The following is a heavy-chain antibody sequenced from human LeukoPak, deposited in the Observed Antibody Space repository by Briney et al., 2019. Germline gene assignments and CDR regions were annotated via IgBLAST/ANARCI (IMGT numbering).Heavy chain of an antibody. J-gene: IGHJ5*02. Sequence: GGSLRLSCAASGFTFSSYGMHWVRQAPGKGLEWVAVIWYDGSNKYYADSVKGRFTISRDNAKNSLFLQMNSLRAGDTAVYYCAREIVGATNNWFDPWGQGTLVTVSS. V-gene: IGHV3-33*01. CDR1: GFTFSSYG. CDR2: IWYDGSNK. D-gene: IGHD1-26*01. CDR3: AREIVGATNNWFDP.